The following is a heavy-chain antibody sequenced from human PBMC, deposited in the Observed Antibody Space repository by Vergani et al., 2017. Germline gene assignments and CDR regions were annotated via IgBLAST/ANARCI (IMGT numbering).Heavy chain of an antibody. D-gene: IGHD1-14*01. J-gene: IGHJ5*02. V-gene: IGHV2-5*02. CDR1: GFSLSTSGVG. Sequence: QITLKESGPTLVKPTQTLTLTCTFSGFSLSTSGVGVGWIRQPPGKALEWLALIYWDDDKRYSPSLKSRLTITKDTSKYQVVLTMTNMDPVDTATDYCARGSDGGEPDNNWFDPWGQGTLVTVSS. CDR3: ARGSDGGEPDNNWFDP. CDR2: IYWDDDK.